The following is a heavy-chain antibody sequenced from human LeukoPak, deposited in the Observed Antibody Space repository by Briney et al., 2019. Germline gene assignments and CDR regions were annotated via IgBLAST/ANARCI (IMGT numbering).Heavy chain of an antibody. V-gene: IGHV4-39*07. CDR3: ARGSPKRVAVAAAGHRAFDI. CDR2: IYYSGST. J-gene: IGHJ3*02. Sequence: SETLSLTCTVSGGSISSSSYYWGWIRQPPGKGLEWIGSIYYSGSTYYNPSLKSRVTISVDTSKNQFSLKLSSVTAADTAVYYCARGSPKRVAVAAAGHRAFDIWGQGTMVTVSS. CDR1: GGSISSSSYY. D-gene: IGHD6-13*01.